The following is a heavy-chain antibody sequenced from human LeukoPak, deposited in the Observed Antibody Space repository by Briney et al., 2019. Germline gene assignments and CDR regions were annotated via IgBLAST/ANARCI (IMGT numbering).Heavy chain of an antibody. CDR2: MSHTGAT. J-gene: IGHJ4*02. CDR1: GGSFSGYY. Sequence: SETLSLTCAVFGGSFSGYYWSWIRQSPEKGLEWIGEMSHTGATNYNPSLKSRVTVSVDTSRKQFSLNLRSVTAADTAVYYCARESSGWYSGGFDYWGQGTLVTVSS. V-gene: IGHV4-34*01. CDR3: ARESSGWYSGGFDY. D-gene: IGHD6-19*01.